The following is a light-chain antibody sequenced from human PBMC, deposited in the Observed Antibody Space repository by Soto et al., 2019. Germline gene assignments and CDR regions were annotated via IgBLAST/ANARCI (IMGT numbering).Light chain of an antibody. CDR2: WAS. V-gene: IGKV4-1*01. J-gene: IGKJ2*01. CDR1: QSVLYSSNNKNY. CDR3: QQYYNPPYT. Sequence: DTVMTQSPDSLAVSLGERATINCKSSQSVLYSSNNKNYLAWYQQKPRQPPKLLIYWASTRESGVPDRFSGSGSGTDFTLTISSLQAEDVAVYYCQQYYNPPYTFGQGTKLEIK.